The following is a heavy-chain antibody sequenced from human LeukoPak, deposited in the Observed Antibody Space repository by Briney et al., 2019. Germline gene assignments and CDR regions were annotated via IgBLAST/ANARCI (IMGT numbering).Heavy chain of an antibody. J-gene: IGHJ5*02. Sequence: GGSLRLSCAASGFTFSSYSMNWVRQAPGKGLEWVSSISSSSSYIYYADSVKGRFTISRDNAKNSLYLQMNSLRAEDTAVYYCARDRIAAAGNNWFDPLGPGNPGHRLL. D-gene: IGHD6-13*01. V-gene: IGHV3-21*01. CDR2: ISSSSSYI. CDR1: GFTFSSYS. CDR3: ARDRIAAAGNNWFDP.